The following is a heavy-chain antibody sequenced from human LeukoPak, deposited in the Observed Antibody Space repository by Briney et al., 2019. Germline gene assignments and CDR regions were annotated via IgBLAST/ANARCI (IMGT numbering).Heavy chain of an antibody. CDR1: GFTFGDHY. CDR3: ARDAGRDGYLSDY. CDR2: ISGSGSTI. D-gene: IGHD5-24*01. V-gene: IGHV3-11*04. Sequence: GGSLRLSCAASGFTFGDHYMNWIRQAPGTRLEWVSHISGSGSTIYYADSVKGRFTISRDNAKNSLYLQMHSLRAEDTAVYYCARDAGRDGYLSDYWGQGILVTVSS. J-gene: IGHJ4*02.